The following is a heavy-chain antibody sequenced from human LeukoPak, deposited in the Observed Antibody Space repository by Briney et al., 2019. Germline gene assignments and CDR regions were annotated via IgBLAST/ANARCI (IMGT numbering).Heavy chain of an antibody. Sequence: SVKVSCKASGGTFSSYSISWVRQAPGQGLEWMGGIIPIFGTANYAQKFQGRVTITADESTSTAYMELSSLRSEDTAVYYCARDFDWNDGGDYYYGMDVWGQGTTVTVSS. V-gene: IGHV1-69*13. CDR2: IIPIFGTA. J-gene: IGHJ6*02. D-gene: IGHD1-1*01. CDR1: GGTFSSYS. CDR3: ARDFDWNDGGDYYYGMDV.